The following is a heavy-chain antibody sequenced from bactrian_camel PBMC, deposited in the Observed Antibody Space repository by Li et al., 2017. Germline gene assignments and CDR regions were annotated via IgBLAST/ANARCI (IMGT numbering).Heavy chain of an antibody. CDR3: AADVGSMSGNCQPNY. CDR1: GDTWSIGR. D-gene: IGHD6*01. CDR2: ISTSGTK. V-gene: IGHV3S53*01. Sequence: HVQLVESGGGSVQVGGSLRLSCAASGDTWSIGRMGWFRQAPGKEREGVAHISTSGTKTYADSVKGRFTISRDDAKNTMYLQMNNLQPEDTAMYYCAADVGSMSGNCQPNYWGQGTQVTVS. J-gene: IGHJ4*01.